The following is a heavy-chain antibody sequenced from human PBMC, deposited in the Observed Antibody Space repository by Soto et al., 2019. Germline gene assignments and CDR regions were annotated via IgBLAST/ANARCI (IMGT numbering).Heavy chain of an antibody. V-gene: IGHV4-31*03. CDR3: ARLSGSWQSWFAP. Sequence: QVQLQESGPGLVKPSQTLSLTCIVSGGSISSNDFYWSWIRQHPGKGLEWIGDIYYSGNTYYNPSLTSRVTLLVDTSKNQFSLKVSSVTAADTAVYYCARLSGSWQSWFAPWGQGTLVTVSS. D-gene: IGHD6-13*01. J-gene: IGHJ5*02. CDR1: GGSISSNDFY. CDR2: IYYSGNT.